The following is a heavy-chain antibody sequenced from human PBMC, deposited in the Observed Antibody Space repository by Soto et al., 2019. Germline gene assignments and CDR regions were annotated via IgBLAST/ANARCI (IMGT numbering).Heavy chain of an antibody. Sequence: GGSLRLSCAASGFIFSSYAMHWVRQAPGKGLEWVAVISYDGSNKYYGDSVEDRFTISRDDSKSTLFLQMNSLTTEDTAVYYCAREIADCGKGTLVTVSS. D-gene: IGHD3-22*01. V-gene: IGHV3-30-3*01. J-gene: IGHJ4*02. CDR3: AREIAD. CDR1: GFIFSSYA. CDR2: ISYDGSNK.